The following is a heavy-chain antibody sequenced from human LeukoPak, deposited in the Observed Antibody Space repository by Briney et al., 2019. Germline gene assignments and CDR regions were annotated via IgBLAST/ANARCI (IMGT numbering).Heavy chain of an antibody. Sequence: ASVKVSCKASGGTFSSYAISWVRQAPGQGLEWMGRIIPILGIANYAQKFQGRVTMTEDTSTDTAYMELSSLRSEDTAVYYCALRVTYYYYGMDVWGQGTTVTVSS. V-gene: IGHV1-69*04. CDR1: GGTFSSYA. D-gene: IGHD4-23*01. J-gene: IGHJ6*02. CDR3: ALRVTYYYYGMDV. CDR2: IIPILGIA.